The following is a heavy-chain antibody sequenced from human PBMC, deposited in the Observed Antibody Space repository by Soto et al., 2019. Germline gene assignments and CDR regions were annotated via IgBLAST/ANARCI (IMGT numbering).Heavy chain of an antibody. Sequence: GGSLRLSCAASGFTFSSYWMSWVRQAPGKGLEWVANIKQDGSEKYYVDSVKGRFTISRDNAKNSLYLQMNSLRAEDTAVYYCARDPHGLPPAYLFDYWGQGTLVTSPQ. D-gene: IGHD2-21*02. CDR3: ARDPHGLPPAYLFDY. J-gene: IGHJ4*02. CDR2: IKQDGSEK. CDR1: GFTFSSYW. V-gene: IGHV3-7*01.